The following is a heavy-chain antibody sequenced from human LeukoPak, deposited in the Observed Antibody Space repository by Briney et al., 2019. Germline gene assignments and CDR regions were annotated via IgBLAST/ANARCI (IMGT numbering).Heavy chain of an antibody. Sequence: PGGSLRLSCAASGFTFSSYSMNWVRQAPGKGLEWVSSISSSSSYIYYADSVKGRFTISRDNAKNSLYLQMNSLRAEDTAVYYCARDRGSIAVAEIGFNWGQGTLVTVSS. J-gene: IGHJ4*02. CDR3: ARDRGSIAVAEIGFN. D-gene: IGHD6-19*01. V-gene: IGHV3-21*01. CDR2: ISSSSSYI. CDR1: GFTFSSYS.